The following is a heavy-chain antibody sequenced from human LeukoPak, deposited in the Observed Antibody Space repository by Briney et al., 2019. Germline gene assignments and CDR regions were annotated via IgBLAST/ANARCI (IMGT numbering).Heavy chain of an antibody. Sequence: PGGSLRLSCAASGFSFSTYAMHWVCQAPGKGLEWVAVISYEGSNKYYADSVQGRFTISRDNSKNTLYLQLNSLRDEDTAVYYCARDLCSGGSCYYVPDYWGRGTPVTVSS. D-gene: IGHD2-15*01. V-gene: IGHV3-30-3*01. CDR3: ARDLCSGGSCYYVPDY. J-gene: IGHJ4*02. CDR2: ISYEGSNK. CDR1: GFSFSTYA.